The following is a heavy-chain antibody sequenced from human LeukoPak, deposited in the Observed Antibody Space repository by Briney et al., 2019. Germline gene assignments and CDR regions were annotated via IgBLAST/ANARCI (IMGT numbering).Heavy chain of an antibody. J-gene: IGHJ2*01. V-gene: IGHV1-8*01. CDR1: GYTFTSHD. CDR2: MNPTSGYT. Sequence: ASVEVSCKAAGYTFTSHDINWVRQAAGQGLEWMGWMNPTSGYTGYAQKFQGRITLTRDTSISTAYMELSSLRSDDTAVYYCARMRGYSLGYWYLDVWGRGTLVSVSS. D-gene: IGHD5-18*01. CDR3: ARMRGYSLGYWYLDV.